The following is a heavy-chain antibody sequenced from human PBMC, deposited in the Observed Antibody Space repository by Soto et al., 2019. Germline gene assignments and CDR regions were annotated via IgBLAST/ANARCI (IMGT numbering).Heavy chain of an antibody. CDR3: ARESLGIAAAGYYYGMDV. D-gene: IGHD6-13*01. Sequence: GGSLRLSCAAPGFTVSSNYMSWVRQAPGKGLEWVSVIYSGGSTYYADSVKGRFTISRDNSKNTLYLQMNSLRAEDTAVYYCARESLGIAAAGYYYGMDVWGQGTTVTVSS. V-gene: IGHV3-53*01. CDR1: GFTVSSNY. CDR2: IYSGGST. J-gene: IGHJ6*02.